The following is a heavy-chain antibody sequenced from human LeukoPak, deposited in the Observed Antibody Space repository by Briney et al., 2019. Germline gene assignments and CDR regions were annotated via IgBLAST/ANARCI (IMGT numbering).Heavy chain of an antibody. D-gene: IGHD6-13*01. CDR2: IYYSGST. Sequence: SETLSLTCTVSGGSISSYYWSWIRQPPGKGLENIGYIYYSGSTNYNPSLKSRVTISVDTSKNQFSLKLSSVTAADTAMYYCATGAAAGTGWFDPWGQGTLVTVSS. CDR1: GGSISSYY. CDR3: ATGAAAGTGWFDP. J-gene: IGHJ5*02. V-gene: IGHV4-59*08.